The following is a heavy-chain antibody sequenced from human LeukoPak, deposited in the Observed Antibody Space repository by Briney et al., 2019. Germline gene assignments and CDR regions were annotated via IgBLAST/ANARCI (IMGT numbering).Heavy chain of an antibody. CDR1: GFTFSAYW. D-gene: IGHD3-10*01. Sequence: PGGSLRLSCAASGFTFSAYWMCWVRQAPGKGLEWVANIKQDGSEKYYVDSVEGRFTISRDNAKNSLYLQMNSLRAEDTAIYYCARDSAAFDYWGQGTLVTVSS. CDR2: IKQDGSEK. CDR3: ARDSAAFDY. V-gene: IGHV3-7*01. J-gene: IGHJ4*02.